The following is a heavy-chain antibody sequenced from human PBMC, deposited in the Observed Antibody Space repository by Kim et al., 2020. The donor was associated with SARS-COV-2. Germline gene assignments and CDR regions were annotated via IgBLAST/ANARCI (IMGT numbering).Heavy chain of an antibody. J-gene: IGHJ4*02. D-gene: IGHD2-8*02. CDR3: AKSQAGGVRGFDD. Sequence: GGSLRLSCAASGFTFSSYAMSWVRQAPGKGLEWVSGINSGGSSTYYADSVKGRFTISRDNSKNTLSLQMISLRAEDTAVYYCAKSQAGGVRGFDDWGQGTLVTVSS. CDR2: INSGGSST. CDR1: GFTFSSYA. V-gene: IGHV3-23*01.